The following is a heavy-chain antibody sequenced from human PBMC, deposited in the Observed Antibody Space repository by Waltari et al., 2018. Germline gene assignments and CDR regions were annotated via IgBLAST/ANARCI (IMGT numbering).Heavy chain of an antibody. CDR3: ATWRWGQSEFDY. J-gene: IGHJ4*02. V-gene: IGHV3-7*01. D-gene: IGHD7-27*01. CDR2: IKEEGSDK. Sequence: EAQLVESGGKLVQPGGSLRLSCVASGFTFRRHWMSWVRQAPGRGLEWGATIKEEGSDKHYVDAVRGRVTISRDNANDSLYLQMNSLRAEDTAVYYCATWRWGQSEFDYWGQGTLVTVSS. CDR1: GFTFRRHW.